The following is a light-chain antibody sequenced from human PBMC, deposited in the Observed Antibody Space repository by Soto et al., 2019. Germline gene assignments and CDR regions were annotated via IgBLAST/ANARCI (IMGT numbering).Light chain of an antibody. CDR2: GAS. J-gene: IGKJ1*01. Sequence: EIVLTQSPGTLSLSPGERATLSCRASQSVSSSYLAWYQQKPGQAPRLLIYGASSRATGIPDRFSGSGSGTDFTLTISSLEPEDFAVYYCQQYGSSPWTFGQGPKVELK. V-gene: IGKV3-20*01. CDR3: QQYGSSPWT. CDR1: QSVSSSY.